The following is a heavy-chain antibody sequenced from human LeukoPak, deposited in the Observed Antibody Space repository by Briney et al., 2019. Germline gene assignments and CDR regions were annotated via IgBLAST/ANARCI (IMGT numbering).Heavy chain of an antibody. CDR3: ASGGAGHYFDY. J-gene: IGHJ4*02. CDR1: GFTVSSNY. CDR2: ISSSSSYI. V-gene: IGHV3-21*04. Sequence: GGSLRLSCAASGFTVSSNYMSWVRQAPGKGLEWVASISSSSSYIYNADSVKGRFTISRHNAKNSLYLQMRSLRAEDTAVSYCASGGAGHYFDYWGQGTLVTVSS. D-gene: IGHD4-23*01.